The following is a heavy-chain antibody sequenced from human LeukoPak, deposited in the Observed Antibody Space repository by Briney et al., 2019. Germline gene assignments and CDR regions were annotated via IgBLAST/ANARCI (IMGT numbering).Heavy chain of an antibody. D-gene: IGHD6-19*01. V-gene: IGHV3-7*01. CDR2: IKPDGNER. Sequence: GGSLRLSCAASGFTFNTYWISSVRQAPGKGLQWVANIKPDGNERYYVDYVKGRFTISRDNARSSLYLQMNSLRVEDTAIYYCARRQWTAFDFWGQGTMVTVSS. CDR3: ARRQWTAFDF. CDR1: GFTFNTYW. J-gene: IGHJ3*01.